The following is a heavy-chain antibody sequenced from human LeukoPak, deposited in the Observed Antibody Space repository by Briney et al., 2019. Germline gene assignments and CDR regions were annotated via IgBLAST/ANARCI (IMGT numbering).Heavy chain of an antibody. Sequence: ASVKVSCKASGGTFSSYAISWVRQAPGQGLEWMGRIIPILGIANYAQKFQGRVTITADKSTSTAYMELSSLRSEDTAVYYCARGGVLRFLEWSFDYWGQGTLVTVSS. J-gene: IGHJ4*02. CDR1: GGTFSSYA. D-gene: IGHD3-3*01. CDR2: IIPILGIA. CDR3: ARGGVLRFLEWSFDY. V-gene: IGHV1-69*04.